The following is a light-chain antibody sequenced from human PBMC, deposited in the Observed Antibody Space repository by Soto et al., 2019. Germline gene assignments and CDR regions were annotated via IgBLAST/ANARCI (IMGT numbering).Light chain of an antibody. Sequence: QSALTQPASVSGSAGQSITISCTGTSSDVGGYKYVSWYQQHPGKVPKLMIYDVSNRPSGVSDRFSGSKSGNTASLTISGLQAEDEADYYCNSFTSDSTHVFGGGTKVTVL. CDR3: NSFTSDSTHV. J-gene: IGLJ1*01. V-gene: IGLV2-14*01. CDR1: SSDVGGYKY. CDR2: DVS.